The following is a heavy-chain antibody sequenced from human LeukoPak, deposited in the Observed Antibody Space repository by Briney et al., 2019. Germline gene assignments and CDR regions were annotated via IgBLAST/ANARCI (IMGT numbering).Heavy chain of an antibody. CDR2: INHSGST. CDR1: GGSFSGYY. CDR3: ARGWELLPPAFDY. D-gene: IGHD1-26*01. Sequence: SETLSLTCAVYGGSFSGYYWSWIRQPPGKGLERIGEINHSGSTNYNPSLKSRVTISVDTSKNQFSLKLSSVTAADTAVYYCARGWELLPPAFDYWGQGTLVTVSS. J-gene: IGHJ4*02. V-gene: IGHV4-34*01.